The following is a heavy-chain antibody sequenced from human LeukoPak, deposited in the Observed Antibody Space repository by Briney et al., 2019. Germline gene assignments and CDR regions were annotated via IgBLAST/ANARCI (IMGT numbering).Heavy chain of an antibody. CDR1: GFTFSSYW. CDR3: ARAPSEIGGYYPEYFRH. D-gene: IGHD3-22*01. V-gene: IGHV3-74*01. Sequence: PGGSLRLSCAASGFTFSSYWMHWVRQAPGKGLVWVSRIKSDGSTNYADSVKGRFTISRDNNKNTLSLQMNSLRAEDTGVYYCARAPSEIGGYYPEYFRHWGQGTLVTVSS. J-gene: IGHJ1*01. CDR2: IKSDGST.